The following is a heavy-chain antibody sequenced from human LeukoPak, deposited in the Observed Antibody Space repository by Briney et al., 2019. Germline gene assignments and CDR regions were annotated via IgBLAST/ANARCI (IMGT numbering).Heavy chain of an antibody. J-gene: IGHJ4*02. Sequence: SETLSLTCTVSGGSISSGDYYWSWTRQPPGKGLEWIGYIYYSGSTYYNPSLKSRVTMSVDTSKNQFSLKLSSVTAADTAVYYCARDRGSFDYWGQGTLVTVSS. CDR2: IYYSGST. D-gene: IGHD3-10*01. V-gene: IGHV4-30-4*01. CDR3: ARDRGSFDY. CDR1: GGSISSGDYY.